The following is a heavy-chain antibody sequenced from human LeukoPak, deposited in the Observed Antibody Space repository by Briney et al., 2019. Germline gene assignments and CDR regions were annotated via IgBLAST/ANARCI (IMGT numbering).Heavy chain of an antibody. Sequence: GSLRLSCVASGFTFSTYTINWVRQPPGKGLEWIGEIHRSGRTNYSPSLQSRVTISIDRSKNQIALELSSVTAADTAVYYCAREIVGGFNPGAYWGQGTLVTVSS. CDR1: GFTFSTYTI. J-gene: IGHJ4*02. CDR3: AREIVGGFNPGAY. D-gene: IGHD1-14*01. V-gene: IGHV4-4*02. CDR2: IHRSGRT.